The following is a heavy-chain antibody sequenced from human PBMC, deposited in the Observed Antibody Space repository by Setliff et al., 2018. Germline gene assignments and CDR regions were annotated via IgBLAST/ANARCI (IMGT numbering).Heavy chain of an antibody. D-gene: IGHD2-2*01. V-gene: IGHV5-51*01. CDR1: GYSFTSNW. CDR2: IYPGNSST. CDR3: ARQGCSSTSCHSIDY. J-gene: IGHJ4*02. Sequence: PGESLKISCKGSGYSFTSNWIAWVRQMPGKGLECMGIIYPGNSSTRYSPPFQGQVTISADKAINTAYLQWNSLQASDTAMYYCARQGCSSTSCHSIDYWGQGTLVTVSS.